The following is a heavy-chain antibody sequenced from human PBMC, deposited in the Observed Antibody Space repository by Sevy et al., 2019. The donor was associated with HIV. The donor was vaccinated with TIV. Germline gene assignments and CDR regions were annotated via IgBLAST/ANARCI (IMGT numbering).Heavy chain of an antibody. V-gene: IGHV3-21*01. J-gene: IGHJ4*02. CDR1: GFTFSSYS. CDR3: ARGPRNYHWNYDY. Sequence: GGSLRLSCAASGFTFSSYSMNWVRQAPGKGLEWVSSISSSSSYIYYADSVKGRFTISRDNAKNSLYLQMNSLRAEDTAVYYCARGPRNYHWNYDYWGQGTLVTVSS. D-gene: IGHD1-7*01. CDR2: ISSSSSYI.